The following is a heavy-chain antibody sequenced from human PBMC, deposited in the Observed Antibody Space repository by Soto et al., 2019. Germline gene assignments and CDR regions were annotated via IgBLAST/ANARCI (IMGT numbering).Heavy chain of an antibody. J-gene: IGHJ4*02. D-gene: IGHD6-13*01. Sequence: PGGSLRLSCAASGFTFSSYGMHWVRQAPGKGLEWVAVISYDGSNKYYADSVKGRFTISRDNSKNTLYLQMNSLRAEDTAVYYCAKEGGSSWACFDYWGQGTLVTVSS. CDR1: GFTFSSYG. CDR3: AKEGGSSWACFDY. V-gene: IGHV3-30*18. CDR2: ISYDGSNK.